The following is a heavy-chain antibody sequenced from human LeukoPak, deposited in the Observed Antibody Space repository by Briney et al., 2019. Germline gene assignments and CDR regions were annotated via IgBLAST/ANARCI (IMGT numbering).Heavy chain of an antibody. J-gene: IGHJ4*02. CDR2: IRYDGGRT. V-gene: IGHV3-30*02. Sequence: GGSLRLSCAASGFIFSDYYMSWIRQAPGKGLEWVAFIRYDGGRTQYADSVKGRFTVSRDNSKNTLSLQMNSLRAEDTAVYYCAKDQPAAYFDYWGQGSLVTVSS. D-gene: IGHD2-2*01. CDR1: GFIFSDYY. CDR3: AKDQPAAYFDY.